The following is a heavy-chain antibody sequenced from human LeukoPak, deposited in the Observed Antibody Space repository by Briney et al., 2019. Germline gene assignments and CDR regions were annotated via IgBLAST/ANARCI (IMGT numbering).Heavy chain of an antibody. Sequence: ASVTVSCKPSGYTFTNYYIHWVRQAPGQGPEWVGWINPASAGAAFAPKFQGRVSMTWDSSITTAFMDLTSLRPNDTAIYYCARQLGNYYRAFDFWGQGTLVTVSS. J-gene: IGHJ4*02. CDR3: ARQLGNYYRAFDF. V-gene: IGHV1-2*02. CDR2: INPASAGA. CDR1: GYTFTNYY. D-gene: IGHD1-26*01.